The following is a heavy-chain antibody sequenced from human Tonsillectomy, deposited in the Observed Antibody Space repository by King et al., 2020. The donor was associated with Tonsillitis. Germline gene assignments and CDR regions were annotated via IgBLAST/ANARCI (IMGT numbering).Heavy chain of an antibody. CDR1: GGSISSSSYN. V-gene: IGHV4-39*01. D-gene: IGHD3-22*01. J-gene: IGHJ4*02. CDR2: IYYSGSP. CDR3: ARSRPPYYYDSSAPRGYFGY. Sequence: LQLQESGPGLVKPSETLSLTCTVSGGSISSSSYNWGWIRQPPGKGLEWIGSIYYSGSPYYNPSLESRVTISVDTSKNQFSLKLTSVTAADTAVYYCARSRPPYYYDSSAPRGYFGYWGQGTLVTVSS.